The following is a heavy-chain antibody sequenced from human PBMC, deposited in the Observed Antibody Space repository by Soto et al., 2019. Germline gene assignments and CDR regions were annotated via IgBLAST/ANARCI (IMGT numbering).Heavy chain of an antibody. CDR2: MYYNGNT. CDR1: GGSPIRGSYH. D-gene: IGHD3-16*02. Sequence: ASENLSLTCTGSGGSPIRGSYHLNWIRQPPRKGLEWIWFMYYNGNTNYNPSLKSRVTISLDTSKIQFSLKLSSVTAADTAVYYCARERAINFIVHPVWYCLDVWCRGPTVTGFS. J-gene: IGHJ6*02. CDR3: ARERAINFIVHPVWYCLDV. V-gene: IGHV4-61*01.